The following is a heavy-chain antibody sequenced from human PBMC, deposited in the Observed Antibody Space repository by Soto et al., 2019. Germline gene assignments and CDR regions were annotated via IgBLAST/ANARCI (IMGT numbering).Heavy chain of an antibody. Sequence: SVKVSCKASGGTFSSYAISWVRKAPGQGLEWMGGIIPIFGTANYAQKFQGRVTITADESTSTAYMELSSLRSEDTAVYYCARDLRSSSTFYGMDVWGQGTTVTVSS. J-gene: IGHJ6*02. CDR3: ARDLRSSSTFYGMDV. CDR2: IIPIFGTA. CDR1: GGTFSSYA. V-gene: IGHV1-69*13. D-gene: IGHD6-6*01.